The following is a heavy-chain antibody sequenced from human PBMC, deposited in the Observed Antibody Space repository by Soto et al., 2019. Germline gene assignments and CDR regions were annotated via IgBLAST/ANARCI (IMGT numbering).Heavy chain of an antibody. D-gene: IGHD1-26*01. CDR3: AHDSHGGNTYFDL. CDR1: GGSISSGNFY. J-gene: IGHJ4*02. Sequence: VQLQESGPGLVRPSETLSLTCTVSGGSISSGNFYWSWIRQPPGKGLEWIGYIYFSGSTSYSPSIKSRLTISLNSSNNQFSLKLTSVTAADTAVYYCAHDSHGGNTYFDLWGQGDLVTVSS. V-gene: IGHV4-30-4*01. CDR2: IYFSGST.